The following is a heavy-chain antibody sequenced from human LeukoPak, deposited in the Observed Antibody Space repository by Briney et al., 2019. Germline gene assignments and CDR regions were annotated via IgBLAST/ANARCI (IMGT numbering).Heavy chain of an antibody. Sequence: ASVRVSCEASGYTFTSYAMHWVRQAPGQRLEWMGWINAGNGNTKYSQKFQDRVTITRDTSASTAYMELSSLRSEDTAVYYCARLMVRGVIIQGFDYWGQGTLVTVSS. V-gene: IGHV1-3*01. D-gene: IGHD3-10*01. J-gene: IGHJ4*02. CDR2: INAGNGNT. CDR3: ARLMVRGVIIQGFDY. CDR1: GYTFTSYA.